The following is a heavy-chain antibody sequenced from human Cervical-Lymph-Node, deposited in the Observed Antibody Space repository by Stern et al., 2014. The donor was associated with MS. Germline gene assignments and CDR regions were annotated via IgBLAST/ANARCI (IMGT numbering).Heavy chain of an antibody. CDR3: ARGSGSGGY. CDR1: GFTFSNYW. V-gene: IGHV3-7*03. Sequence: EVQLVESGGDLVQPGGSLRLSCAASGFTFSNYWMSWLRQAPGQGLEWVAIIQKDGSERYYVDSVKGRFTISRDNAKSALYLQMNSLRGDDAGVYYCARGSGSGGYWGQGTLVAVSA. J-gene: IGHJ4*02. CDR2: IQKDGSER. D-gene: IGHD6-25*01.